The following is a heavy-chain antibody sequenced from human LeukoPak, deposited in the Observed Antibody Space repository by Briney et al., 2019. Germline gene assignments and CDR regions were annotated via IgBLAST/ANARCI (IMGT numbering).Heavy chain of an antibody. J-gene: IGHJ3*02. D-gene: IGHD2-15*01. CDR2: INPSGGST. Sequence: ASVKVSCKASGYTFTSYYMHWVRQAPGQGLEWMGIINPSGGSTSYAQKFQGRVTMTRDMSTSTVYMELSRLRSDDTAEYYCARALGSVVVMGMDAFDIWGQGTMVSVSS. V-gene: IGHV1-46*01. CDR1: GYTFTSYY. CDR3: ARALGSVVVMGMDAFDI.